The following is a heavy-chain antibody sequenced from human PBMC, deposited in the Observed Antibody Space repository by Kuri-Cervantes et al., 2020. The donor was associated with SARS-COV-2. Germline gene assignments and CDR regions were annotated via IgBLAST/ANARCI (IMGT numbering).Heavy chain of an antibody. J-gene: IGHJ4*02. D-gene: IGHD3-10*01. CDR3: ATLPGRGDYYTSGTVSDN. CDR2: IYHSGTT. V-gene: IGHV4-38-2*01. CDR1: GYSISSGYY. Sequence: GSLRLSCAVSGYSISSGYYWGWIRQPPGKGLEWIGSIYHSGTTYYNPSLKSRVTLSVVTSKNHFSLRLSSLTAADAAVYYCATLPGRGDYYTSGTVSDNWGQGTLVTVSS.